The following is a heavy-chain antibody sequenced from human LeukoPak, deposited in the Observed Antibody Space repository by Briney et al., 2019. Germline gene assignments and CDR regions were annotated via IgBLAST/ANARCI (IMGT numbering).Heavy chain of an antibody. CDR1: GFTFSSYA. V-gene: IGHV3-30-3*01. J-gene: IGHJ4*02. Sequence: GGSLRLSCAASGFTFSSYAMHWVRQAPGKGLEWVAVISYDGSNKYYADFVKGRFTISRDNSKNTLYLQMNSLRAEDTAVYYCAREYYYDSSGYGSLRYFDYWGQGTLVTVSS. D-gene: IGHD3-22*01. CDR3: AREYYYDSSGYGSLRYFDY. CDR2: ISYDGSNK.